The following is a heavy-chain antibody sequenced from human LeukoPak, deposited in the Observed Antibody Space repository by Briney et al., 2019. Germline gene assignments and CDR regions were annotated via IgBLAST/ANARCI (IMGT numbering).Heavy chain of an antibody. CDR3: AREAGYVYDPNWFDP. CDR2: ISAYNGNT. D-gene: IGHD5-12*01. CDR1: GYTFTGYY. Sequence: ASVKVSCKASGYTFTGYYMHWVRQAPGQGLEWMGWISAYNGNTNYAQKLQGRVTMTTDTSTSTAYMELRSLRSDDTAVYYCAREAGYVYDPNWFDPWGQGTLVTVSS. J-gene: IGHJ5*02. V-gene: IGHV1-18*04.